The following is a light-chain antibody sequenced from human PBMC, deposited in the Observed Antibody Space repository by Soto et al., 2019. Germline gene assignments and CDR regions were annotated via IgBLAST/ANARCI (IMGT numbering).Light chain of an antibody. V-gene: IGKV1-39*01. CDR2: SAS. CDR3: QHSYVAPYS. CDR1: QDINIY. Sequence: DIQMTQSPSSVSASIGDTVTITCRASQDINIYLNWYQQKPGEVPRLLIYSASTLHSGVPSRFTGSGSETDFTLTIRSLQPQDFVTYYCQHSYVAPYSFGQGTKVDI. J-gene: IGKJ2*01.